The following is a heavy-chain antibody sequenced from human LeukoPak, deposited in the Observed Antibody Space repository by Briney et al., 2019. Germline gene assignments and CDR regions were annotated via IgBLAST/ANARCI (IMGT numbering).Heavy chain of an antibody. CDR3: ARGEGKEYYDFWSPDVADDY. CDR2: MNPNSGNT. Sequence: ASVKVSCKASGYTFTSYDINWVRQATGQGLEWMGWMNPNSGNTGYAQKLQGRVTMTRNTSISTAYMELSSLRSEDTAVYYCARGEGKEYYDFWSPDVADDYWGQGTLVTVSS. D-gene: IGHD3-3*01. V-gene: IGHV1-8*01. J-gene: IGHJ4*02. CDR1: GYTFTSYD.